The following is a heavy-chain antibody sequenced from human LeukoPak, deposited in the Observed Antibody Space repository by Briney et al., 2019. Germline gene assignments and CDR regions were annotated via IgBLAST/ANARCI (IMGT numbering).Heavy chain of an antibody. CDR1: GFTFSNCG. D-gene: IGHD2/OR15-2a*01. CDR3: AKDFGIYDTTTDY. J-gene: IGHJ4*02. V-gene: IGHV3-30*02. Sequence: GGSLRLSCAASGFTFSNCGMHWVRQAPGKGLEWVTFIRYDGSNKYYADSVKGRFTISRDNSKNTLYLQMNSLRVEDTAVYYCAKDFGIYDTTTDYWGQGTLVTVSS. CDR2: IRYDGSNK.